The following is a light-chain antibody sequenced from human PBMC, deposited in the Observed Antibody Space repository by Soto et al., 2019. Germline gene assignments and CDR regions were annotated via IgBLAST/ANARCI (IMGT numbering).Light chain of an antibody. Sequence: IVLTQSPATLSLSPGERATLSCRASQSVLNYLAWYQQKPGQAPSLLIYDAYNRATGIPARFSGSGSGTDFTLTISSLEPEDFAVYYCQQRGSWPLTFGGGTKLEFK. CDR2: DAY. CDR3: QQRGSWPLT. V-gene: IGKV3-11*01. CDR1: QSVLNY. J-gene: IGKJ4*01.